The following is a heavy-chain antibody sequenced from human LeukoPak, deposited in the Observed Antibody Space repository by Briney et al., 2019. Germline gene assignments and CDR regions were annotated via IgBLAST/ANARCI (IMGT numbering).Heavy chain of an antibody. D-gene: IGHD2-2*01. CDR3: ARRSQLLDSWFDP. CDR2: IYYSGST. Sequence: ETLSLTCTVSGDSISSYYWSWIRQPPGKGLEWIGYIYYSGSTNYNPSLKSRVTISVDTSKNQFSLKLSSVTAADTAVYFCARRSQLLDSWFDPWGQGTLVTVSS. V-gene: IGHV4-59*01. J-gene: IGHJ5*02. CDR1: GDSISSYY.